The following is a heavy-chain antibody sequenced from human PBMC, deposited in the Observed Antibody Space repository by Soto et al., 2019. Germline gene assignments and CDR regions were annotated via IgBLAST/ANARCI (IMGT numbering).Heavy chain of an antibody. J-gene: IGHJ4*02. CDR3: ARGVSKMSPAYNQRPPYYFDY. D-gene: IGHD1-1*01. CDR1: GGSISGGSYF. CDR2: SQYSGNT. Sequence: KPAETLSLTCTVSGGSISGGSYFWSWIRQHPGKGLEWIGYSQYSGNTYYNPSLKSRVAISVDTSKNQFSLSLRSVTAADTAVFYCARGVSKMSPAYNQRPPYYFDYWGQGTLVTVS. V-gene: IGHV4-31*02.